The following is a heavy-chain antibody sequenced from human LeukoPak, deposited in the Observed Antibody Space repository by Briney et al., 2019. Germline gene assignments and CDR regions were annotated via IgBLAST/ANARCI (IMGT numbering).Heavy chain of an antibody. Sequence: ASVKVSSTASGYTFTSYGISWVRQAPGQGLEWMGWISAYNGNTNYAQKLQGRVTMTTDTSTSTAYMELGSLRSDDTAVYYCANTYYYDSSGSHYGMDVWGQGTTVTVSS. CDR3: ANTYYYDSSGSHYGMDV. V-gene: IGHV1-18*01. CDR2: ISAYNGNT. D-gene: IGHD3-22*01. J-gene: IGHJ6*02. CDR1: GYTFTSYG.